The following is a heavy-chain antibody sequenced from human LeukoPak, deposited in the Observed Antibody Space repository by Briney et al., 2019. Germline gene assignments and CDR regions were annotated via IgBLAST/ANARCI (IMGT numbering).Heavy chain of an antibody. CDR3: AKDPRVRCSGGSC. J-gene: IGHJ4*02. V-gene: IGHV3-30*18. D-gene: IGHD2-15*01. CDR2: ISYDGSNK. CDR1: GFTFSSYG. Sequence: GGSLRLFCAASGFTFSSYGMPWVRQAPGKGLEWVAVISYDGSNKYYADSVKGRFTISRDNSKNTLYLQMSSLRAEDTAVYYCAKDPRVRCSGGSCWGQGTLVTVSS.